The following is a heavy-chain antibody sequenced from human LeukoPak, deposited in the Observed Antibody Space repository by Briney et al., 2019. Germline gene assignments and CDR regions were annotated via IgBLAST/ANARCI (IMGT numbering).Heavy chain of an antibody. CDR2: IYNDGTT. Sequence: SQTLSLTCTVSGGSIRSGDYYWSWIRQHPGKGLEWIGYIYNDGTTYFNPSLQSRVTISIDTSMNQFSLKLSSVTAADTAVYFCARDDRGAVADNSFDIWGQGTMVTVSS. D-gene: IGHD4-23*01. V-gene: IGHV4-31*03. J-gene: IGHJ3*02. CDR3: ARDDRGAVADNSFDI. CDR1: GGSIRSGDYY.